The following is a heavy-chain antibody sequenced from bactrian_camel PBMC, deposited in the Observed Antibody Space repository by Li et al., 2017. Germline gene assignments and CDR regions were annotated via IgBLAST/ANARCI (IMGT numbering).Heavy chain of an antibody. CDR2: IYSTGSAT. Sequence: VESGGSLRLSCGEGFTFSSYYMSWVRQAPGKGLEWVSTIYSTGSATYYPDSVKGRFTISRDNAKNTLYLQMNSLKIEDTAMYYCTKDWGSDYWGQGTQVTVS. J-gene: IGHJ4*01. CDR3: TKDWGSDY. D-gene: IGHD5*01. CDR1: GFTFSSYY. V-gene: IGHV3S29*01.